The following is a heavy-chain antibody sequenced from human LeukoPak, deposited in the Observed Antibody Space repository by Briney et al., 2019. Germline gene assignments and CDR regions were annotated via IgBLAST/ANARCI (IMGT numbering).Heavy chain of an antibody. CDR3: AREFREWLQKLNNWFDP. CDR1: GFTFSTYW. D-gene: IGHD5-24*01. V-gene: IGHV3-53*01. Sequence: GGSLRLSCAASGFTFSTYWMSWVRQAPGKGLEWVSVIYSGGSTYYADSVKGRFTISRDNSKNTLYLQMNSLRAEDTAVYYCAREFREWLQKLNNWFDPWGQGTLVTVSS. CDR2: IYSGGST. J-gene: IGHJ5*02.